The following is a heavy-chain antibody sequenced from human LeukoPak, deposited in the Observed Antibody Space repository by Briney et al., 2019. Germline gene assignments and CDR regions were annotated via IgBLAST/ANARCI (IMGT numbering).Heavy chain of an antibody. Sequence: GGSLRLSCAASGFTFSSYGMHWVRQAPGKGLEWVAFIRYDGSDKYYADSVKGRFTISRDNSKNTLYLQMNSLRAEDTAVYYCANGIPTWPAGGIAARSGFEYWGEGTLVTVSS. J-gene: IGHJ4*02. V-gene: IGHV3-30*02. CDR2: IRYDGSDK. D-gene: IGHD6-13*01. CDR1: GFTFSSYG. CDR3: ANGIPTWPAGGIAARSGFEY.